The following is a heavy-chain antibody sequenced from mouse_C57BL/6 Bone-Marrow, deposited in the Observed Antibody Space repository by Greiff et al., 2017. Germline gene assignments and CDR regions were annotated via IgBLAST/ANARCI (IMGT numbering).Heavy chain of an antibody. J-gene: IGHJ2*01. CDR2: IDPEDGET. CDR1: GFNIKDYY. V-gene: IGHV14-2*01. Sequence: VQLQQSGAELVKPGASVKLSCTASGFNIKDYYMHWVKQRTEQGLEWIGRIDPEDGETKYAPKFQGKATISSDTASNTAYLQLSRLTSEDTAVYYCANSLLITTVVGGYWGQGTTLTVSS. D-gene: IGHD1-1*01. CDR3: ANSLLITTVVGGY.